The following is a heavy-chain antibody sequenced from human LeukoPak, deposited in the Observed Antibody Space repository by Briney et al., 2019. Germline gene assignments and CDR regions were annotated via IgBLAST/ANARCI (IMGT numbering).Heavy chain of an antibody. Sequence: SETLPLTCAVYVGSFSGYYWSWIRQPPGKGLEWIGEIDHSGSTNYNSSLKSRVTISVDTSKNQFSLKLSSVTAADTAVYYCARGYYGSGSHCCHMDVWGKGTTITVS. D-gene: IGHD3-10*01. CDR2: IDHSGST. J-gene: IGHJ6*03. CDR1: VGSFSGYY. CDR3: ARGYYGSGSHCCHMDV. V-gene: IGHV4-34*01.